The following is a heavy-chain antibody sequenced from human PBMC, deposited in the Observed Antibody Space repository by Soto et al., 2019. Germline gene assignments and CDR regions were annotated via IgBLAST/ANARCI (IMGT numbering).Heavy chain of an antibody. CDR1: GYNFTGYY. J-gene: IGHJ6*02. D-gene: IGHD6-19*01. V-gene: IGHV1-2*04. CDR2: INPNSGGT. CDR3: ARRAVAGLPMGMDV. Sequence: GASVKVSCKASGYNFTGYYMQWVGQAPGQGLEGMGWINPNSGGTNYAQKVQGWVTMTRDTSISTAYMELSRLRSDDTAVYYCARRAVAGLPMGMDVWGQGTTVT.